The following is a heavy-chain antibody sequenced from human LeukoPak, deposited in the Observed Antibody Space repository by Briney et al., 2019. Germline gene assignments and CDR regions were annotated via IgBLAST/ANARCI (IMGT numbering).Heavy chain of an antibody. CDR1: GYTFTGYY. Sequence: ASVKVSCKASGYTFTGYYLHWVRQAPGQGLEWMEWINTNTGDTNYAQKFQGKFTMTRDTSITTVYMELSGLAFDDTAVYFCARIGYSSTFDYWGQGTLVTVSS. CDR3: ARIGYSSTFDY. V-gene: IGHV1-2*02. D-gene: IGHD6-19*01. J-gene: IGHJ4*02. CDR2: INTNTGDT.